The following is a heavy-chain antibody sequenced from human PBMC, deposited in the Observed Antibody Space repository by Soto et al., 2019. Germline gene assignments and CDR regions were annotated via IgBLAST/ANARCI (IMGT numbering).Heavy chain of an antibody. Sequence: ASVKVSCKASGYTFTSYGISWVRQAPGQGLEWMGWISAYNGNTNYAQKLQGRVTITRDTSAGTAYMELSSLRSEDTAVYYCARVIGGLYYFDYWGQGTLVTVSS. V-gene: IGHV1-18*01. CDR3: ARVIGGLYYFDY. CDR1: GYTFTSYG. D-gene: IGHD3-16*01. J-gene: IGHJ4*02. CDR2: ISAYNGNT.